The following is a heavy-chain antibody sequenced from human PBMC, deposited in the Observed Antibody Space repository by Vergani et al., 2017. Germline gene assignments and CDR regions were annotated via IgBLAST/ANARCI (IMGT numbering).Heavy chain of an antibody. J-gene: IGHJ3*01. D-gene: IGHD2-21*01. CDR1: GGSFSTGGQS. V-gene: IGHV4-61*02. Sequence: QVQLQESGPGLVKPSQTLSLTCTVSGGSFSTGGQSWTWLRQSAGKGLEWIGRIYTSGATNYNPSLRSRAIMSVDASNKQFSLKLTSVTAADTAVYYCARDGGEYDKDALDVWGKGTKVTVTS. CDR3: ARDGGEYDKDALDV. CDR2: IYTSGAT.